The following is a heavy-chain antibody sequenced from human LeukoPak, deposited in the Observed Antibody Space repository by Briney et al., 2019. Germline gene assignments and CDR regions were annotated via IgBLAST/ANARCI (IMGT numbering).Heavy chain of an antibody. CDR3: ARDSSGYYFDY. Sequence: PSQTLSLTCTVSGGSISSGGYYWSWIRQHPGKGLEWIGYIYYSGSTYYNPSLKSRVTISVDTSKSQFSLKLSSVTAADTAVYYCARDSSGYYFDYWGQGTLVTVSS. D-gene: IGHD3-22*01. J-gene: IGHJ4*02. CDR2: IYYSGST. V-gene: IGHV4-31*03. CDR1: GGSISSGGYY.